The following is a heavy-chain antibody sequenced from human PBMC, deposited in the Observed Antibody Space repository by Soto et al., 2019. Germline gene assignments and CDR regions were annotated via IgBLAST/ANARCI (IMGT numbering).Heavy chain of an antibody. CDR3: AREGAVVGSAVYYGMDV. D-gene: IGHD2-15*01. J-gene: IGHJ6*02. Sequence: QVQLVQSGAEVKEPGASVKVSCKASGYPFTSYSFSWVRQAPGQGLEWMGWSSAYNGDTRYAQKFQGRVTMTADPYTDNGFMELRNLRSDDTGVYYCAREGAVVGSAVYYGMDVWGQGTMVTVS. CDR1: GYPFTSYS. CDR2: SSAYNGDT. V-gene: IGHV1-18*04.